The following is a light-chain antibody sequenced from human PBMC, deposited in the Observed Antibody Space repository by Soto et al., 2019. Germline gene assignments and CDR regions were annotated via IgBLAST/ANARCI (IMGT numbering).Light chain of an antibody. CDR2: EDN. J-gene: IGLJ2*01. CDR1: SGSIASNY. Sequence: NFMLTQPHSVSESPGKTVTISCTRSSGSIASNYVQWYQQRPGSAPTTVIYEDNQRPSGVPDRFSGSIDSSSNSAFLTISGLKTEDEADYYCQSYDSSNQDVVFGGGTKLTVL. V-gene: IGLV6-57*03. CDR3: QSYDSSNQDVV.